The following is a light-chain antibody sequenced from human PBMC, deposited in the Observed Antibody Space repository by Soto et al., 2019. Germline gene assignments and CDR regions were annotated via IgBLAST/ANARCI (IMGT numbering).Light chain of an antibody. Sequence: QSVLTQPASVSGSPGQSITISCTGTSSDIGGSKIVSWYKQSPGRAPKLIIYDVNNRPSGVSNRFSGSKSGNTASLTISGLQAEDEADYYCSAYTTSRTLFGGGTKLTVL. CDR3: SAYTTSRTL. CDR1: SSDIGGSKI. CDR2: DVN. J-gene: IGLJ2*01. V-gene: IGLV2-14*01.